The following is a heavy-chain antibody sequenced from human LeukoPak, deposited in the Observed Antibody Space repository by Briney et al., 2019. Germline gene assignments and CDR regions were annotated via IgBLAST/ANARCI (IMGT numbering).Heavy chain of an antibody. CDR2: ITSDGST. V-gene: IGHV3-23*01. J-gene: IGHJ6*03. Sequence: GGSLRLSCEASGLNFSKFGMSWVRQAPGKGLEWVSGITSDGSTYYADSVRGRFIISRDNSKNTLYLQMNSLRAEDRALYYCAREYMDVWGKGTMVTISS. CDR3: AREYMDV. CDR1: GLNFSKFG.